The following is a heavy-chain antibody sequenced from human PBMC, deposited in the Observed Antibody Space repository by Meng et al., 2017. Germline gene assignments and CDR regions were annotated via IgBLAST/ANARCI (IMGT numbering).Heavy chain of an antibody. CDR1: GGSFSGYY. CDR2: INSDGSST. J-gene: IGHJ4*02. CDR3: ARDRSSSGFDY. D-gene: IGHD6-19*01. V-gene: IGHV3-74*01. Sequence: VPLQQWGAGLLKPSETLSLTCAVYGGSFSGYYWSWIRQPPGKGLVWVSRINSDGSSTSYADSVKGRFTISRDNAKNTLYLQMNSLRAEDTAVYYCARDRSSSGFDYWGPGTLVTVSS.